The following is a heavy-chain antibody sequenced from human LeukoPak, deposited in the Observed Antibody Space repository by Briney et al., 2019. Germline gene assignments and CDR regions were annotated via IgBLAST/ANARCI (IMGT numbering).Heavy chain of an antibody. CDR2: IYYSGST. CDR1: GGSISSSSYY. D-gene: IGHD1-26*01. Sequence: SETLSLTCTVSGGSISSSSYYWGWIRQPPGKGLEWIGSIYYSGSTYYNPSLKSRVTISVDTSKNQFSLKLSSVTAADTAVYYCARDVKPYSGGNYYYYMDVWGKGTTVTISS. CDR3: ARDVKPYSGGNYYYYMDV. J-gene: IGHJ6*03. V-gene: IGHV4-39*07.